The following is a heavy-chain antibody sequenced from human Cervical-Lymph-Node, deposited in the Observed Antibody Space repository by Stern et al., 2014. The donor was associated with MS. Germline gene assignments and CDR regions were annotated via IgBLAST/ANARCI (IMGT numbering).Heavy chain of an antibody. J-gene: IGHJ4*02. Sequence: EVQLVESGGGLVKPGGSLRLSCAASGFTFSRLSMNWIRQAPGKGLEWVSSISTSSSHIYYTDSVRGRFTISRDNARDSLYLQMNSLRAEDTAVYYCASGYCSGGSCYAFDSWGQGTLVTVSS. D-gene: IGHD2-15*01. V-gene: IGHV3-21*01. CDR3: ASGYCSGGSCYAFDS. CDR2: ISTSSSHI. CDR1: GFTFSRLS.